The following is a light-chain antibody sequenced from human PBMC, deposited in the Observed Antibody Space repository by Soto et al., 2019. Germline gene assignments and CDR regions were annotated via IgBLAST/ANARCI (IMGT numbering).Light chain of an antibody. CDR2: KVS. V-gene: IGKV2-30*02. Sequence: DVVVTPSPLSLPVTLGQPASISCRSSQSLEHSDGNTYVNWFQQRPGQSPKRLIYKVSDRDSGVPERFSGSGSCTDFTLKISRVEAADVGVYYCIQATYWPSSFGGGTVVETK. CDR1: QSLEHSDGNTY. J-gene: IGKJ4*01. CDR3: IQATYWPSS.